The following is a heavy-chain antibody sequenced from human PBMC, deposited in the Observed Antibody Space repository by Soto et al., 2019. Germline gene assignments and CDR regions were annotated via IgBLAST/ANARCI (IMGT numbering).Heavy chain of an antibody. CDR3: VTVLPHANSWFDY. CDR2: IYPGDSDT. Sequence: PGESLKISCKGSGYSFTSYWFGWVRQMPGKGLEWMGIIYPGDSDTRYSPSFQGQVTISADKSISTAYLQWSSLKASDTGVYYCVTVLPHANSWFDYWGQGTPVTVSS. D-gene: IGHD2-2*01. CDR1: GYSFTSYW. V-gene: IGHV5-51*01. J-gene: IGHJ4*02.